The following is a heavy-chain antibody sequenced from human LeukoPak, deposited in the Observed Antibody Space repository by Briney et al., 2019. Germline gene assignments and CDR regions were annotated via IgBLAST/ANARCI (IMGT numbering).Heavy chain of an antibody. CDR3: ARPASTYYYDSSGYYVDAFDI. V-gene: IGHV4-39*01. D-gene: IGHD3-22*01. Sequence: PSETLSLTCTVSGGSISSSSYYWGWIRQPPGKGLEWIGSIYYSGSTYYNPSLKSRVTISVDTSKNQFSLKLSSVTAADTAVYYCARPASTYYYDSSGYYVDAFDIWGQGTMVTASS. CDR2: IYYSGST. J-gene: IGHJ3*02. CDR1: GGSISSSSYY.